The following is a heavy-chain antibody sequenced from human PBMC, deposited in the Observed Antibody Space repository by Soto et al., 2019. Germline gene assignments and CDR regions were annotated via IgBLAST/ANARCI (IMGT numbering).Heavy chain of an antibody. CDR1: GYTFSSYF. Sequence: QVQLVQSGAEVKKPGASVKVSCKASGYTFSSYFISWVRQAPGQGLEWMGWISAYNGNTNCAQNLQGRVTMTTDTPTSTADLELRSTRSDDTAAYYCARDLTPVDCWGQGTLVTVSS. CDR2: ISAYNGNT. V-gene: IGHV1-18*01. CDR3: ARDLTPVDC. J-gene: IGHJ4*02.